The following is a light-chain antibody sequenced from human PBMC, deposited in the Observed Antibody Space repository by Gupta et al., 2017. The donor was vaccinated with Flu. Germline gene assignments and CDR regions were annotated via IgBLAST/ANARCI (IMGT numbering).Light chain of an antibody. CDR2: ENN. CDR1: YSSIGTNY. V-gene: IGLV1-51*02. CDR3: GTWDSSLDAGV. Sequence: SYSSIGTNYVSWYQQLPGTAPKLLIYENNKRPSGVPYRFSGSKSDTTATLGITGLQTGDEADYYCGTWDSSLDAGVFGGGTILTVL. J-gene: IGLJ3*02.